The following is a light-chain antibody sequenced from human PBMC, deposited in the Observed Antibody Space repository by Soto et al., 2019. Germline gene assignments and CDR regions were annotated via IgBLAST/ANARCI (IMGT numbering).Light chain of an antibody. V-gene: IGLV1-40*01. CDR2: GNS. J-gene: IGLJ2*01. CDR1: SSNIAAGYD. Sequence: QLVLTQPPSVSGAPGQRVTISCTGSSSNIAAGYDVHWYQQLPGTAPKLLIYGNSNRPSGVPDRFSGSKSGTSASLAITGLQAEDEADYYCQSYDSSLSGSVVFGGGTKVTVL. CDR3: QSYDSSLSGSVV.